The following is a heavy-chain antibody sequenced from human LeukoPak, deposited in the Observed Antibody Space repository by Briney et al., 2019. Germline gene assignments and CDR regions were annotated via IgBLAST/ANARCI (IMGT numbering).Heavy chain of an antibody. CDR3: ARNPPQVYYYYYYGMDV. CDR1: GYTFTSYY. V-gene: IGHV1-46*01. D-gene: IGHD1-14*01. J-gene: IGHJ6*02. Sequence: ASVKVSCKASGYTFTSYYMHWVRQAPGQGLEWMGIINPSGGSTSYAQKFQGRVTMTRDTSTSTVYMELSSLRSEDTAVYYCARNPPQVYYYYYYGMDVWGQGTTVTVSS. CDR2: INPSGGST.